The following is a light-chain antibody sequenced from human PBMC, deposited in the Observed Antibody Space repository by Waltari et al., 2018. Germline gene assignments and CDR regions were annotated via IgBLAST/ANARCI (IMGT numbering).Light chain of an antibody. CDR1: SGSVSSNFY. V-gene: IGLV8-61*01. J-gene: IGLJ3*02. CDR2: STN. CDR3: LLYVGSGIWV. Sequence: QTVVTQEPSFSVSPGGTVTLTCGLSSGSVSSNFYPSWYQQTPGQAPRTLIYSTNTRSSGVPDRFSGSILGNKAALTIRGAQSEDESDYYCLLYVGSGIWVFGGGNKLTVL.